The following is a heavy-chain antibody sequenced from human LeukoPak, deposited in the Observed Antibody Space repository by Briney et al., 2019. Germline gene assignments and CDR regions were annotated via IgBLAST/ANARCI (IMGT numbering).Heavy chain of an antibody. D-gene: IGHD6-13*01. V-gene: IGHV3-13*01. J-gene: IGHJ4*02. CDR2: IGTAGDT. Sequence: GGSLRLSCAASGFTFSSYDMHWVRQPTGGGLEWVSGIGTAGDTYYLGSVKGRFTISRENAQNSLYLQMNSLGAEDTALYYCARVLGMYSSSWPSDYWGQGTLVTVSS. CDR3: ARVLGMYSSSWPSDY. CDR1: GFTFSSYD.